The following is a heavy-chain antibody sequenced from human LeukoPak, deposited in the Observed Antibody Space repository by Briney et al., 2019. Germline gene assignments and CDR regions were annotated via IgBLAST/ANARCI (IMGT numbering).Heavy chain of an antibody. V-gene: IGHV4-34*01. J-gene: IGHJ6*02. CDR2: INHSGST. CDR3: ARGRGLGPSYYYYGMDV. CDR1: GGSFSGYY. D-gene: IGHD3/OR15-3a*01. Sequence: SETLSLTCAVYGGSFSGYYWSWIRQPPGKGLEWIGEINHSGSTNYNPSLKSRVTISVDTSKSQFSLKLSSVTAADTAVYYCARGRGLGPSYYYYGMDVWGQGTTVTVSS.